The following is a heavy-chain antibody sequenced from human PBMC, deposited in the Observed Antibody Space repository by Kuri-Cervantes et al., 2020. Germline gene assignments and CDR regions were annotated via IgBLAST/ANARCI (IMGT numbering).Heavy chain of an antibody. Sequence: GSLRLSCAVTGGSVSRGSFYWSWIRQPPGKGLGWIGYIYYSGSTNYNPSLKSRVTISVDTSKNQFSLKLSSVTAADTAVYYCARGPDYYGSGSYYDYWGQGTLVTVSS. CDR2: IYYSGST. D-gene: IGHD3-10*01. CDR1: GGSVSRGSFY. CDR3: ARGPDYYGSGSYYDY. V-gene: IGHV4-61*01. J-gene: IGHJ4*02.